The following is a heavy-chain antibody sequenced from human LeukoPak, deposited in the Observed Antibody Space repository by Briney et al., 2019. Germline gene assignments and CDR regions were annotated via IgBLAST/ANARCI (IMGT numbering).Heavy chain of an antibody. D-gene: IGHD2-2*01. CDR2: IYYSGST. CDR3: ARVVCSSTSCYRVVWFDP. V-gene: IGHV4-31*03. Sequence: SETLSLTCTVSGGSISSGGYYWSWIRQHPGKGLEWIGYIYYSGSTYYNPSLKSRVTISVDTSKNQFSLKLSSVTAADTAVYYCARVVCSSTSCYRVVWFDPWGQGTLVTASS. J-gene: IGHJ5*02. CDR1: GGSISSGGYY.